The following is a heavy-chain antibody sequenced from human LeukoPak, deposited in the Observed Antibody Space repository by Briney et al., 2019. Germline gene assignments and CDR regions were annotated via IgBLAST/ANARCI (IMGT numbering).Heavy chain of an antibody. CDR2: ISYDGSNK. CDR3: ARSGLMAIPLDY. J-gene: IGHJ4*02. Sequence: GGSLRLSCVASGFTFSSYGMHWVRQAPGKGLEWVAVISYDGSNKYYADSVKGRFTISRDNSKNTLYLQMNSLRSDDTAVYYCARSGLMAIPLDYWGQGTLVTVSS. CDR1: GFTFSSYG. D-gene: IGHD5-24*01. V-gene: IGHV3-30*03.